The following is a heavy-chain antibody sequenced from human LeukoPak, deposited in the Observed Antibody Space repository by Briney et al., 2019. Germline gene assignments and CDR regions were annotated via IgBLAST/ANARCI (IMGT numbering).Heavy chain of an antibody. Sequence: SETLSLTCTVSGGSISSYYWSWIRQPPGKGLEWIGYIYYSGSTNYNPSLKSRVTISVDTSKNQFSLKLSSVTAADTAVYYCARGLSPPGIAVAGKGNWFDPWGQGTLVTVSS. CDR1: GGSISSYY. CDR3: ARGLSPPGIAVAGKGNWFDP. CDR2: IYYSGST. V-gene: IGHV4-59*01. J-gene: IGHJ5*02. D-gene: IGHD6-19*01.